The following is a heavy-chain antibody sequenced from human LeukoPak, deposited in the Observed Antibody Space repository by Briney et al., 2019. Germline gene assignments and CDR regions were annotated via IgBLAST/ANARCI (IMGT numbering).Heavy chain of an antibody. J-gene: IGHJ4*02. CDR3: ARDLSRGDGDYVLIH. Sequence: VGSVKVSCEASGFTFTGYYIHWARQAPGQGLEWVGWINPNSGGTNYAQTFQGRVTMTRDKSINTGYMQLSRLRADDTAVYYCARDLSRGDGDYVLIHWREGTVLSVPS. D-gene: IGHD4-17*01. CDR1: GFTFTGYY. V-gene: IGHV1-2*02. CDR2: INPNSGGT.